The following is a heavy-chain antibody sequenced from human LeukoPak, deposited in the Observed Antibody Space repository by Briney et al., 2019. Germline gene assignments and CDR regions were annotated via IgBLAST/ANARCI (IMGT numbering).Heavy chain of an antibody. D-gene: IGHD2-2*01. CDR3: AREGVSYCSSSTSCPLGY. Sequence: SETLSLTCAVYGGSFSGYYWSWIRQPPGKGLEWIGEINHSGSTNYNPSLKSRVTISVDTSKNQFSLKLSSVTAADTAVYYCAREGVSYCSSSTSCPLGYWGQGTLVTVSS. J-gene: IGHJ4*02. CDR2: INHSGST. CDR1: GGSFSGYY. V-gene: IGHV4-34*01.